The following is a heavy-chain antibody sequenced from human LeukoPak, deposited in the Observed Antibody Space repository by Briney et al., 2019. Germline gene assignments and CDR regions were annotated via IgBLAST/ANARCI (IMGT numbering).Heavy chain of an antibody. CDR3: ASERITIFGVANPLDY. CDR2: INSDGSST. CDR1: GFTFSSYW. D-gene: IGHD3-3*01. V-gene: IGHV3-74*01. Sequence: QPGGSLRLSCAASGFTFSSYWMHWVRQAPGKGLVWVSRINSDGSSTSYADSVKGRFTISRDNAKNTLYLQMNSLRAEDTAVYYCASERITIFGVANPLDYWGQGTLVTVSS. J-gene: IGHJ4*02.